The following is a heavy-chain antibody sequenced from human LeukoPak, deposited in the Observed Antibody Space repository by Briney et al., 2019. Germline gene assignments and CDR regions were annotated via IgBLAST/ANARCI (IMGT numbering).Heavy chain of an antibody. Sequence: GGSLRLSCAASGFTFSSYEMNWVRQAPGKGLAWVSYISSSGSTIYYADSVKGRFTISRDNAKNSLYLQMNSLRAEDTAVYYCARNHGLGGNIDYWGQGTLVTVSS. CDR1: GFTFSSYE. CDR3: ARNHGLGGNIDY. CDR2: ISSSGSTI. V-gene: IGHV3-48*03. D-gene: IGHD1-26*01. J-gene: IGHJ4*02.